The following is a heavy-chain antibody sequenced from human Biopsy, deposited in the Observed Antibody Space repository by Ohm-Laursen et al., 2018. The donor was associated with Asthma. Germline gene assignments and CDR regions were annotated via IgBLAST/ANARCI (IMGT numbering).Heavy chain of an antibody. CDR1: GGTFSSNS. CDR3: ARGYSGSDRIVYYYSGLEV. D-gene: IGHD5-12*01. CDR2: IIPIFGPT. Sequence: GASVKVSCKASGGTFSSNSINWVRQAPGQGLEWMGRIIPIFGPTNYAQKFQGRVTISADESTSTAYMELSSLSSEDTAVCYCARGYSGSDRIVYYYSGLEVWGQGTTVTVSS. V-gene: IGHV1-69*13. J-gene: IGHJ6*02.